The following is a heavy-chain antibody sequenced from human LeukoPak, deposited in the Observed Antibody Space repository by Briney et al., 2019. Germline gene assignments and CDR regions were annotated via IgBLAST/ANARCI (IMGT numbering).Heavy chain of an antibody. Sequence: SQTLSLTCAISGDSVSSNSAAWNWIRQSPSRGLEWLGRTYYRSKWYNDYAVSVKSRITINPDTSKNQFSLQLNSVTPEDTAVYYCARGLGVAYGAYYGRDVGGQGTTATVSS. CDR1: GDSVSSNSAA. V-gene: IGHV6-1*01. CDR2: TYYRSKWYN. D-gene: IGHD3-16*01. J-gene: IGHJ6*02. CDR3: ARGLGVAYGAYYGRDV.